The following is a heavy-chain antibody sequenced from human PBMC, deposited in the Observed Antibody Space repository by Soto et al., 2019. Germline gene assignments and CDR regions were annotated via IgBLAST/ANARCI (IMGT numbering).Heavy chain of an antibody. CDR1: GGTFSSYA. CDR3: ARDYSGYYDGSGTSYGMAV. V-gene: IGHV1-69*12. Sequence: QVQLVQSGAEVKKPGSSVKVSCKASGGTFSSYAISWVRQAPGQGLEWMGGIIPIFGTANYAQKFQGRVTITADEATSTAYMELSSLRAEDTAVYYCARDYSGYYDGSGTSYGMAVWGQGTTVTVSS. D-gene: IGHD3-22*01. CDR2: IIPIFGTA. J-gene: IGHJ6*02.